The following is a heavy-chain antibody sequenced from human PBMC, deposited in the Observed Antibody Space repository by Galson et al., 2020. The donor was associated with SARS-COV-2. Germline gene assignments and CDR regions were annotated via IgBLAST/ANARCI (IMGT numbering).Heavy chain of an antibody. Sequence: GESLKISCAASGFSFSNAWMSWVRQAPGTGPEWVGRIKSKTDGGTTDYAAPVKGRFTISRDDSKNTLYLQMNSLKTEDTAVYYCTDSSGYFWGQGTLVTVSS. D-gene: IGHD3-22*01. J-gene: IGHJ4*02. CDR1: GFSFSNAW. CDR3: TDSSGYF. V-gene: IGHV3-15*01. CDR2: IKSKTDGGTT.